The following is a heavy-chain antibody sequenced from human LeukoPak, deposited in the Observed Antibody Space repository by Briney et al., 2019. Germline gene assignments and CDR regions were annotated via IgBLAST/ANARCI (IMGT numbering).Heavy chain of an antibody. CDR1: GLRQYIL. CDR2: ISGSGGST. D-gene: IGHD5-12*01. CDR3: ARGAAISRSDYPDFHC. J-gene: IGHJ4*02. V-gene: IGHV3-23*01. Sequence: GGSLRLFHCPSGLRQYILLKLDPRQAPGKGLEWVSAISGSGGSTYYADSVKGRYTISRDNSKNPLFLQPNNLRVEDTAVYYCARGAAISRSDYPDFHCWGQGTLVTVSS.